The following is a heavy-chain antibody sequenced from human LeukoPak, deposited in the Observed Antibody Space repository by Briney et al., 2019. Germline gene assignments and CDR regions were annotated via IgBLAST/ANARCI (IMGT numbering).Heavy chain of an antibody. V-gene: IGHV4-39*01. D-gene: IGHD3-10*01. CDR1: GGSISSSSYY. J-gene: IGHJ3*02. CDR3: ARRADVLLWFGEFSDAFDI. Sequence: SETLSLTCTVSGGSISSSSYYWGWIRQPPGKGLEWIGSIYYSGSTYYNPSLKSRDTISVDTSKNQFSLKLSSVTAADTAVYYCARRADVLLWFGEFSDAFDIWGQGTMVTVSS. CDR2: IYYSGST.